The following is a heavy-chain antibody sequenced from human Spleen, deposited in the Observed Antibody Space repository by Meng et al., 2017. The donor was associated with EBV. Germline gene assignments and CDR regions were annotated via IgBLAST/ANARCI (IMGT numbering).Heavy chain of an antibody. D-gene: IGHD3-10*01. Sequence: QVAVVASGAGVKKPGSSGKVSCKTSGGNFSSDAISWVRQAPGQGLEWMGGLIPMLGAPNYAQKFQDRVTIIADKSTSIHYMELSSLRSDDTAVYYCASESGRGYTPDYWGRGTLVTVSS. CDR2: LIPMLGAP. J-gene: IGHJ4*02. CDR1: GGNFSSDA. CDR3: ASESGRGYTPDY. V-gene: IGHV1-69*06.